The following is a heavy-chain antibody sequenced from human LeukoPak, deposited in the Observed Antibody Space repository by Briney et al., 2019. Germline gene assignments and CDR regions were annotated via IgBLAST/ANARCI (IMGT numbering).Heavy chain of an antibody. CDR3: AREGSPYYYYYMDV. D-gene: IGHD3-10*01. V-gene: IGHV3-21*01. Sequence: PGGSLRLSCAASGFTVSSNYMSWVRQAPGKGLEWVSSISSSSSYIYYADSVKGRFTISRDNAKNSLYLQMNSLRAEDTAVYYCAREGSPYYYYYMDVWGKGTTVTVSS. J-gene: IGHJ6*03. CDR1: GFTVSSNY. CDR2: ISSSSSYI.